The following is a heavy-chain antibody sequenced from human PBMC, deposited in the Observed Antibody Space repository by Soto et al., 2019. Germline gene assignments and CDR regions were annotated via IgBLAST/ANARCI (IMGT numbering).Heavy chain of an antibody. Sequence: GESLKISCAASGFTFSSYAMSWVRQATGKGLEWVSAISGSGGSTYYADSVKGRFTISRDNSKNTLYLQMNSLRAEDTAVYYCAKDHDYYDSSGYFYYWGQGTLVTVSS. CDR1: GFTFSSYA. J-gene: IGHJ4*02. V-gene: IGHV3-23*01. CDR2: ISGSGGST. CDR3: AKDHDYYDSSGYFYY. D-gene: IGHD3-22*01.